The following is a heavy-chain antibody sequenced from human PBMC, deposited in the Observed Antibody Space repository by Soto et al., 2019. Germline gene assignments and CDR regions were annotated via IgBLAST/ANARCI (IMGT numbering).Heavy chain of an antibody. CDR1: GFTFSSYG. CDR2: ISYDGSNK. Sequence: QVQLVESGGGVVQPGRSLRLSCAASGFTFSSYGMHWVRQAPGKGLEWVAVISYDGSNKYYADSVEGRFTISRDNSKNTLYLQMNSLRAEDTAVYYCAKDLGDYWGQGTLVTVSS. V-gene: IGHV3-30*18. J-gene: IGHJ4*02. CDR3: AKDLGDY.